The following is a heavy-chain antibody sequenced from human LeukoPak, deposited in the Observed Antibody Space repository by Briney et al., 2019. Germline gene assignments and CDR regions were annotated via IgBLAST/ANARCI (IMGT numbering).Heavy chain of an antibody. J-gene: IGHJ3*01. CDR1: GFTFSSYG. CDR2: ISSSSSYI. Sequence: SGGSLRLACAASGFTFSSYGMNWVRQAPGKGLEWVSSISSSSSYIYYADSVKGRFTISRDNAKNSLYLQMNSLRAEDTAVYYCARVWYGGNRTFDVWGQGTMVTVSS. V-gene: IGHV3-21*01. CDR3: ARVWYGGNRTFDV. D-gene: IGHD4-23*01.